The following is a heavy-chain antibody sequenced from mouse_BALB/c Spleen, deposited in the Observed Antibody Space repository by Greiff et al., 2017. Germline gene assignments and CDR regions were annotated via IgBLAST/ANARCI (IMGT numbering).Heavy chain of an antibody. CDR2: ISYDGSN. V-gene: IGHV3-6*02. CDR3: ASSLYAMDY. J-gene: IGHJ4*01. Sequence: EVKVEESGPGLVKPSQSLSLTCSVTGYSITSGYYWNWIRQFPGNKLEWMGYISYDGSNNYNPSLKNRISITRDTSKNQFFLKLNSVTTEDTATYYCASSLYAMDYWGQGTSVTVSS. D-gene: IGHD6-1*01. CDR1: GYSITSGYY.